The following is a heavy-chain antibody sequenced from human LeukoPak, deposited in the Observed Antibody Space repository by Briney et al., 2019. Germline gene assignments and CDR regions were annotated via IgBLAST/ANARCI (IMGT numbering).Heavy chain of an antibody. CDR1: GGSISSGSYY. CDR3: ARDRGSSTLPYYYYYMDV. Sequence: SETLSLTCTVSGGSISSGSYYWSWIRQPAGKGLEWIGRIYTSGGTNYNPSLKSRVTISVDTSKNQFSLKLSSVTAADTAVYYCARDRGSSTLPYYYYYMDVWGKGTTVTISS. V-gene: IGHV4-61*02. CDR2: IYTSGGT. D-gene: IGHD2-2*01. J-gene: IGHJ6*03.